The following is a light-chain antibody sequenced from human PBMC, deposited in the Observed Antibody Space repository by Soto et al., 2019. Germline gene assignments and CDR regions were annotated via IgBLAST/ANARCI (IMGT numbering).Light chain of an antibody. CDR2: DAS. CDR1: QSVSSY. CDR3: QQRSNWPPYT. Sequence: EIVLTQSPATLSLSPGERATLSCRASQSVSSYLAWYQQKPGQAPRLLIYDASNRATGIPARFSGSGSRTDFTLNISSLEPEDFADYYCQQRSNWPPYTFGQGTKLEIK. J-gene: IGKJ2*01. V-gene: IGKV3-11*01.